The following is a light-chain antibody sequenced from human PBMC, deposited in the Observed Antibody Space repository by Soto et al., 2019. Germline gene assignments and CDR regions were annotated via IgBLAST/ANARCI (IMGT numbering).Light chain of an antibody. J-gene: IGLJ2*01. V-gene: IGLV2-14*03. CDR2: DVN. Sequence: QSPMTQPASVYGSPRQSITISCTGTSSDIGAYNFVSWYQQHPGKAPKLMLYDVNIRPSGVSNRFSGSKSGNTASLTISGLQAEDEADYYCTSWTTSTTMIFGGGTKVTVL. CDR3: TSWTTSTTMI. CDR1: SSDIGAYNF.